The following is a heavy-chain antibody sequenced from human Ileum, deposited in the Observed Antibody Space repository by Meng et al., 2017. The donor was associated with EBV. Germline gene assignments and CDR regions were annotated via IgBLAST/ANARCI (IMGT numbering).Heavy chain of an antibody. V-gene: IGHV1-3*04. CDR3: VRGPPVGVPGPGDY. CDR1: GYAFTNYM. J-gene: IGHJ4*02. CDR2: INTGIGYT. D-gene: IGHD2-21*01. Sequence: LQSLHVWAEGRKPVASLRIYCTTSGYAFTNYMLHWVGQAPGQRLEWMGWINTGIGYTKYSQNFQARVTITGDTSATTGYMELSSLRSEDTAVYYCVRGPPVGVPGPGDYWGQGTLVTVSS.